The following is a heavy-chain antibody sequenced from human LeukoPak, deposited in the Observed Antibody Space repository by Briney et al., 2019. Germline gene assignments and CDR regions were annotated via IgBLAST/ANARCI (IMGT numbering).Heavy chain of an antibody. Sequence: PSQTLSLTCTVSGGSISSGGYYWSWIRQHPGKGLEWIGYIYYSGSTYYNPSLKSRVTISVDTSKNQFSLKLSSVTAADTAVYYCASRGTSYHYAFDIWGQGTMVTVSS. V-gene: IGHV4-31*03. CDR1: GGSISSGGYY. CDR2: IYYSGST. J-gene: IGHJ3*02. D-gene: IGHD5-12*01. CDR3: ASRGTSYHYAFDI.